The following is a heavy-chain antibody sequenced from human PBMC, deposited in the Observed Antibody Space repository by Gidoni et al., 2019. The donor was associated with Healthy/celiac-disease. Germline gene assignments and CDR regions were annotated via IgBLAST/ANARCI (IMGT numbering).Heavy chain of an antibody. Sequence: EVQLLASGGGLVQPGGSLRLSCAASGFTFSSYAMRWVSQAPGKGLEWVSAISGSGGSTYYADSVKGRFTISRDNSKNTLYLQMNSLRAEDTAVYYCAKDLPSPPYCGGDCYPGFDYWGQGTLVTVSS. CDR2: ISGSGGST. V-gene: IGHV3-23*01. J-gene: IGHJ4*02. CDR1: GFTFSSYA. D-gene: IGHD2-21*01. CDR3: AKDLPSPPYCGGDCYPGFDY.